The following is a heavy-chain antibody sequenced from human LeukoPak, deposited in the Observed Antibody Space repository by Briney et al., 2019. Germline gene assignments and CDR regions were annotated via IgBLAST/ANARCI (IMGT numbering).Heavy chain of an antibody. D-gene: IGHD3-16*01. CDR2: IYYSGST. CDR1: GGSISSSSYY. V-gene: IGHV4-39*01. J-gene: IGHJ4*02. Sequence: SETLSLTCTVSGGSISSSSYYWGWIRQPPGKGLEWIGSIYYSGSTYYNPSLKSRVTISVDTSKNQFSLKLSSVTAADTAVFYCARSDSMITFGGVMGYYFDYWGQGTLVTVS. CDR3: ARSDSMITFGGVMGYYFDY.